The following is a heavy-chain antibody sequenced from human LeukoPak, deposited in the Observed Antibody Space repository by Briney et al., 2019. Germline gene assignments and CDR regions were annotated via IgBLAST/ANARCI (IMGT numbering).Heavy chain of an antibody. V-gene: IGHV3-21*01. CDR2: ISSSSSYI. CDR3: ASAGDSYDSSGYYYRSFDY. D-gene: IGHD3-22*01. Sequence: GGSLRLXCAASGFTFSSYSMNWDRQAPGKGLEWVSSISSSSSYIYYADSVKGRFTISRDNAKNSLYLQMNSLRAEDTAVYYCASAGDSYDSSGYYYRSFDYWGQGTLVTVSS. J-gene: IGHJ4*02. CDR1: GFTFSSYS.